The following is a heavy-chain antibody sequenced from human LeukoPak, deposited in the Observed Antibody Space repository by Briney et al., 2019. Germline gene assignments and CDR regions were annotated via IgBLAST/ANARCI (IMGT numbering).Heavy chain of an antibody. D-gene: IGHD2-8*02. Sequence: GGSLRLSCEASGFTFSTFAMIWVRQPPGKGLEWVSSIFPSGGEIHYADSVRGRFTISRDNSKSTLSLQMNSLRAENTAIYYCATYRQVLLPFESWGQGTLVTVSS. CDR3: ATYRQVLLPFES. V-gene: IGHV3-23*01. J-gene: IGHJ4*02. CDR1: GFTFSTFA. CDR2: IFPSGGEI.